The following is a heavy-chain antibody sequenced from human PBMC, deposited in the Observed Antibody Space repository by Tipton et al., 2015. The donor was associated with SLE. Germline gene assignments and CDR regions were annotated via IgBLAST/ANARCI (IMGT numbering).Heavy chain of an antibody. CDR2: IDYGGST. V-gene: IGHV4-31*03. J-gene: IGHJ5*02. D-gene: IGHD6-13*01. Sequence: GLVKPSGTLSLTCTVSGGSISSADFYWNWIRQHPRKGLEWIGFIDYGGSTYYNPSLKSRVTISPDTSKNQFSLNLTSVTAADTAVYYCARDLEGYSSTWFTWGQGTLITVSS. CDR1: GGSISSADFY. CDR3: ARDLEGYSSTWFT.